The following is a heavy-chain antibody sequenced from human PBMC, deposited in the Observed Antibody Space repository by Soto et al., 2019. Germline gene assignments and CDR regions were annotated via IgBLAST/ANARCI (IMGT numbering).Heavy chain of an antibody. V-gene: IGHV1-69*13. CDR1: GGTFSSYA. Sequence: SVKVSCKASGGTFSSYAISWVRQAPGQGLEWMGGITPIFGTANYAQKFQGRVTITADESTSTAYMELSSLRSEDTAVYYCATDGYYDSSGYYYGLYYWGQGTLVTVSS. D-gene: IGHD3-22*01. CDR3: ATDGYYDSSGYYYGLYY. CDR2: ITPIFGTA. J-gene: IGHJ4*02.